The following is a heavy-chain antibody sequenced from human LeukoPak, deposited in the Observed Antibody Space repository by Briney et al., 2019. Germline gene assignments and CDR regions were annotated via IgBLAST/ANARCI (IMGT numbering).Heavy chain of an antibody. CDR3: ARRVGGGSIVTTKQYYYFDYYMDV. J-gene: IGHJ6*03. CDR1: GGSISSYY. D-gene: IGHD6-6*01. V-gene: IGHV4-59*01. Sequence: PSETLSPTCTVAGGSISSYYWSWIRQPPGNGQEWIGYIYYSGITNYNPSLKSRVTISVDTSKNQFSLKRSSVTPADTAVYYWARRVGGGSIVTTKQYYYFDYYMDVWGKGTTVTVSS. CDR2: IYYSGIT.